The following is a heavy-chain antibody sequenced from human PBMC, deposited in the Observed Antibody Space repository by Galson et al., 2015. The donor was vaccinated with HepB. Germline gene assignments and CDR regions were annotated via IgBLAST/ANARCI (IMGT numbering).Heavy chain of an antibody. D-gene: IGHD3-9*01. V-gene: IGHV1-18*04. CDR1: GYTFTSYG. Sequence: SVKVSCKASGYTFTSYGISWVRQAPGQGLEWMGWISAYNGNTNYAQKLQGRVTMTTDTSTSTAYMELRSLRSDDTAVYYCARVTFDILSYYFDYWGQGTLVTVS. CDR2: ISAYNGNT. J-gene: IGHJ4*02. CDR3: ARVTFDILSYYFDY.